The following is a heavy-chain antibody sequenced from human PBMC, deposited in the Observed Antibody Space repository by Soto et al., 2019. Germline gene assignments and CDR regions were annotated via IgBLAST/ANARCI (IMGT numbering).Heavy chain of an antibody. CDR1: CGSISSYY. CDR2: IYYSGST. D-gene: IGHD2-15*01. J-gene: IGHJ4*02. V-gene: IGHV4-59*01. CDR3: ARNSGYCSGGSCSNDY. Sequence: SLTCSVSCGSISSYYWSWIRQPPGKGLEWIGYIYYSGSTNYNPSLKSRVTISVDTSKNQFSLKLSSVTAADTAVYYCARNSGYCSGGSCSNDYWGQGTLVTVSS.